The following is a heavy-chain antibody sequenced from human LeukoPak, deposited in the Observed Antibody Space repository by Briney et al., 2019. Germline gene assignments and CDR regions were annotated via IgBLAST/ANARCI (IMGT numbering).Heavy chain of an antibody. Sequence: SQTLSLTCSVSGGSISTGDFYWSWIRQSPGKALEWIGYTSYSGSTYYNPSLKSRVTISVDTFKNQFSLKLSSVTAADTAVYYCASLGYCSSTSCYPFDYWGQGTLVTVSS. CDR1: GGSISTGDFY. CDR3: ASLGYCSSTSCYPFDY. D-gene: IGHD2-2*01. J-gene: IGHJ4*02. CDR2: TSYSGST. V-gene: IGHV4-30-4*01.